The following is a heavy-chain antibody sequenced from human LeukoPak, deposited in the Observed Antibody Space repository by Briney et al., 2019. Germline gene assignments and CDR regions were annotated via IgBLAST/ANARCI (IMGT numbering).Heavy chain of an antibody. CDR1: GLTLSSYR. D-gene: IGHD3-16*02. V-gene: IGHV3-74*01. J-gene: IGHJ4*02. CDR2: IETDGKSA. CDR3: ARDYQGLHY. Sequence: QPGGSLRLSCAVSGLTLSSYRMHWVRQAQGQGLVWVSAIETDGKSATYADSVKGRFTISRDNAKNTLYLQMNSLRAEDTAVYFCARDYQGLHYWGQGTLVTVSS.